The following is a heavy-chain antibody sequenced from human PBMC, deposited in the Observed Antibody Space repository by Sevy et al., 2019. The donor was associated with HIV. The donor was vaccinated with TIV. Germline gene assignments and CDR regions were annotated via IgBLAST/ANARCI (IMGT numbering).Heavy chain of an antibody. CDR3: ARPYNWNDGAFDI. CDR2: IIPIFGTA. V-gene: IGHV1-69*13. Sequence: ASVKVSCKASGGTFSSYAISWVRQAPGQGLEWMGGIIPIFGTANYAQKFQGRVTITADESTSTAYMELSSLGSEDTAVYYCARPYNWNDGAFDIWGQGTMVTVSS. D-gene: IGHD1-20*01. J-gene: IGHJ3*02. CDR1: GGTFSSYA.